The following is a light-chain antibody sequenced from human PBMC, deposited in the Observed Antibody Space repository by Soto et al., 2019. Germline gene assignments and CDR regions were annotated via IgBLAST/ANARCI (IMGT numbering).Light chain of an antibody. CDR3: GQFVSEPPRT. J-gene: IGKJ1*01. V-gene: IGKV3-20*01. CDR1: QSVSSTF. CDR2: GVS. Sequence: EIVLTQSPGTLSLSPGERATLSCRASQSVSSTFLAWYQQKPGQAPRLLIYGVSKRATGIPDRFSGSGSGTDFTLTISRLEPEDFAVYFCGQFVSEPPRTFGQGTKVDIK.